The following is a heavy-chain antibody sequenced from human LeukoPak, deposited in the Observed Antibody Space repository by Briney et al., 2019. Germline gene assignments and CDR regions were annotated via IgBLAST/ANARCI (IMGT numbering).Heavy chain of an antibody. CDR2: INPSGGST. J-gene: IGHJ6*03. CDR3: ARAGPYYDFWSGYYTASYYYYYMDV. D-gene: IGHD3-3*01. Sequence: ASVKVSCKASGYTFTSYYMHWVRQAPGQGREWMGIINPSGGSTSYAQKFQGRDTMTRDMSTSTVYMELSSLRSEDTAVYYCARAGPYYDFWSGYYTASYYYYYMDVGGKGPTVSVS. V-gene: IGHV1-46*01. CDR1: GYTFTSYY.